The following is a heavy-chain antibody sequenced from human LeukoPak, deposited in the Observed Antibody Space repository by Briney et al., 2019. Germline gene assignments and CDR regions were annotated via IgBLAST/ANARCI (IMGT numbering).Heavy chain of an antibody. CDR3: ARSQLQNYDYIWGSYRGDAFDI. J-gene: IGHJ3*02. V-gene: IGHV4-4*07. CDR2: IYTSGST. D-gene: IGHD3-16*02. CDR1: GGSISSYY. Sequence: PSETLSLTRTVSGGSISSYYWSWIRQPAGKGLEWIGRIYTSGSTNYNPSLKSRVTMSVDTSKNQFSLKLSSVTAADTAVYYCARSQLQNYDYIWGSYRGDAFDIWGQGTMVTVSS.